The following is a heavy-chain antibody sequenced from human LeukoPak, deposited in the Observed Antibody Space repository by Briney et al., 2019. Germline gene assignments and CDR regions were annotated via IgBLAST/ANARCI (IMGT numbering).Heavy chain of an antibody. Sequence: GGSLRLSCAASGFTFSSYAMHWVRQAPGKGLEWVAVISYDGSNKYYADSVKGRFTISRDNSKNTLYLQMNSLRAEDTAVYYCARESGTFDYYYMDVWGKGTTVTVSS. CDR3: ARESGTFDYYYMDV. J-gene: IGHJ6*03. CDR2: ISYDGSNK. V-gene: IGHV3-30*04. D-gene: IGHD2/OR15-2a*01. CDR1: GFTFSSYA.